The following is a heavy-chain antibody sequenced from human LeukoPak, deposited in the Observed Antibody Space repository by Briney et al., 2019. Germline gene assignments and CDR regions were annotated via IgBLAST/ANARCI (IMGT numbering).Heavy chain of an antibody. Sequence: GASVKVSCKASGYTFTSYAMHWVRQAPGQRLEWMGWINAGNGNTKYSQKFQGRVTITRDTSASTAYMELSSLRSDDTAVYYCARGPPLRPGGVWFDPWGQGTLVTVSS. J-gene: IGHJ5*02. CDR1: GYTFTSYA. CDR3: ARGPPLRPGGVWFDP. CDR2: INAGNGNT. V-gene: IGHV1-3*01. D-gene: IGHD2-8*02.